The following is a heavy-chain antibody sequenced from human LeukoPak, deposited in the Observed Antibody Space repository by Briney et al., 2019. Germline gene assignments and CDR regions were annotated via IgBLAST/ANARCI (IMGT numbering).Heavy chain of an antibody. V-gene: IGHV4-39*01. Sequence: SETLSLTCTVSGGSISSSSYYWGWIRQPPGKGLEWIGSIYYSGSTYYNPSLKSRVTISVDTSKNQFSLKLSSVTAADTAVYYCARADYGGNSGAFDIWGQGTMVTVSS. CDR3: ARADYGGNSGAFDI. CDR2: IYYSGST. CDR1: GGSISSSSYY. J-gene: IGHJ3*02. D-gene: IGHD4-23*01.